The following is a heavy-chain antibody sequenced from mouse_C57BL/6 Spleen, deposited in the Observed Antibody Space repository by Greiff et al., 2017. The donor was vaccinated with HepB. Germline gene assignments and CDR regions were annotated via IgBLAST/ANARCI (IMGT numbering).Heavy chain of an antibody. Sequence: QVQLQQPGAELVKPGASVKLSCKASGYTFTSYWMQWVKQRPGQGLEWIGEIDPSDSYTNYNEKFKGKATLTVDTSSSTTYMQLSSLTSEDSAVYYCARRRRYGGSYGYFDVWGTGTTVTVSS. J-gene: IGHJ1*03. CDR2: IDPSDSYT. CDR3: ARRRRYGGSYGYFDV. D-gene: IGHD1-1*01. CDR1: GYTFTSYW. V-gene: IGHV1-50*01.